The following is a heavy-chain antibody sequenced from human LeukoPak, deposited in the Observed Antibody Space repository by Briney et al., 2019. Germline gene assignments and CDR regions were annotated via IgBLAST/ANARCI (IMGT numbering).Heavy chain of an antibody. CDR3: ARDGGARDDGYFDY. D-gene: IGHD3-3*01. Sequence: SETLSLTCTVSGGSISSSSYYWGWIRQPPGKGLEWIGSIYYSGSTYYNPSLKSRVTISVDTSKNQFSLKLSSVTAADTAVYYCARDGGARDDGYFDYWGQGTLVTVSS. J-gene: IGHJ4*02. CDR2: IYYSGST. V-gene: IGHV4-39*02. CDR1: GGSISSSSYY.